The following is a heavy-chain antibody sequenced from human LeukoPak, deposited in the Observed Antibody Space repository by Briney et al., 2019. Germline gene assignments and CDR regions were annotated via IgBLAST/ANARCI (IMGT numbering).Heavy chain of an antibody. J-gene: IGHJ4*02. Sequence: SETLSLTCAVYGGSFSGYYWSWIRQPPGKGLEWIGEINHSGSTNYNPSLKSRVTISVDTSKNQFSLKLSSVTAADTAVYYCARFWFGEFPLWGQGTLVTVSS. V-gene: IGHV4-34*01. CDR2: INHSGST. CDR3: ARFWFGEFPL. D-gene: IGHD3-10*01. CDR1: GGSFSGYY.